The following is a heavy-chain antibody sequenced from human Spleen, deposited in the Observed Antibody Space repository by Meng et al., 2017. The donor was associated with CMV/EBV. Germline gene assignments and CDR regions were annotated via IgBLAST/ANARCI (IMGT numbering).Heavy chain of an antibody. Sequence: GGSLRLSCAASGFTFSSYEMNWVRQAPGKGLEWLSYISSSGSTIYYADSVKGRFTISRDNAKNSLYLQMNSLRAEDTAVYYCARDEYHDILTPLDYWGQGTVVTVSS. V-gene: IGHV3-48*03. J-gene: IGHJ4*02. CDR1: GFTFSSYE. CDR2: ISSSGSTI. CDR3: ARDEYHDILTPLDY. D-gene: IGHD3-9*01.